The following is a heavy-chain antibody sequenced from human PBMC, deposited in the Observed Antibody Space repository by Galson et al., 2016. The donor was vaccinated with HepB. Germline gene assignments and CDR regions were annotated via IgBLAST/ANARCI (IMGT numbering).Heavy chain of an antibody. CDR2: IYTSGRT. CDR1: GGSISSDY. V-gene: IGHV4-59*01. Sequence: SETLSLTCTVSGGSISSDYWTWIRQPPEKTLEWIGHIYTSGRTNYNPSLKSRVTILFDTSKNQLSLKLRSVTAADTAVYYCAGDIRRGYYYYGMDVWGQGTLVTVSS. D-gene: IGHD4-17*01. J-gene: IGHJ6*02. CDR3: AGDIRRGYYYYGMDV.